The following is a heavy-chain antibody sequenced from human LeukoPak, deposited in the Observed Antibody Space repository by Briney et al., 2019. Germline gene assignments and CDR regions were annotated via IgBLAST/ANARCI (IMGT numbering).Heavy chain of an antibody. CDR1: GFTFSSYA. CDR2: ISGSGGST. Sequence: GGSLRLSCAASGFTFSSYAMSWVRQAPGKGLEWVSAISGSGGSTYYADSVKGRFTISRDNSKNTLYLQMNSLRAEDTAVYYCATLPHWYHDSSGYYYADASDIWGQGTMVTVSS. V-gene: IGHV3-23*01. D-gene: IGHD3-22*01. J-gene: IGHJ3*02. CDR3: ATLPHWYHDSSGYYYADASDI.